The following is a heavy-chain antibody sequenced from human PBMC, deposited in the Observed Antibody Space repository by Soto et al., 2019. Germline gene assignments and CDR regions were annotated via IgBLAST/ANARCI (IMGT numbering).Heavy chain of an antibody. CDR1: GGTFSSYA. CDR2: IIPIFGTA. D-gene: IGHD3-9*01. J-gene: IGHJ6*02. CDR3: ARPGSGYDVLTGRYFYYYHTMDV. Sequence: ASVKVSCKASGGTFSSYAISWVRQAPGQGLEWMGGIIPIFGTANYAQKFQGRVTITADESTSTAYMELSSLRTEDTAVYYCARPGSGYDVLTGRYFYYYHTMDVWGQGTTVTVSS. V-gene: IGHV1-69*13.